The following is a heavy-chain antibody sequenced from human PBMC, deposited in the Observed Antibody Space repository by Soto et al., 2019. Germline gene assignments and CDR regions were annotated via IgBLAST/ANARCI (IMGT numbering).Heavy chain of an antibody. J-gene: IGHJ5*02. D-gene: IGHD2-2*01. V-gene: IGHV4-30-2*01. Sequence: PSVTISLTCALCGSSICSGGYSWSWIRQQTGKGLEGIGYIYHSGSTYYNPSLKSRVTISVDRSKNQFSLKLSSVTAADTAVYYCARVPDRWGQGTLVTVS. CDR2: IYHSGST. CDR3: ARVPDR. CDR1: GSSICSGGYS.